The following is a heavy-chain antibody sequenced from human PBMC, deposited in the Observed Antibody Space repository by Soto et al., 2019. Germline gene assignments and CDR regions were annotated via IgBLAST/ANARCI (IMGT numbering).Heavy chain of an antibody. V-gene: IGHV1-69*13. CDR2: IIPIFGTA. Sequence: ASVKVSCKASGGTFSSYAISWVRQAPGQGLEWMGGIIPIFGTANYAQKFQGRVTITADESTSTAYMELSSLRSEDTAVYYWAGKFVYSSGWYPSYWGQGTLVTVSS. CDR3: AGKFVYSSGWYPSY. J-gene: IGHJ4*02. CDR1: GGTFSSYA. D-gene: IGHD6-19*01.